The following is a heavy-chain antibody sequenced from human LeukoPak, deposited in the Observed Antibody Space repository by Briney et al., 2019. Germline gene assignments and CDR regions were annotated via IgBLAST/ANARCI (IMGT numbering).Heavy chain of an antibody. Sequence: SETLSLTCTVSGGSISSYYWSWIRQPPGKGLEWIGYINYSGSTNYNPSLKSRVTISVDPSKNQFSLKLSSLTAADTAVYYCARLGQVAGLDYWGQGTLVTVSS. CDR2: INYSGST. J-gene: IGHJ4*02. CDR1: GGSISSYY. CDR3: ARLGQVAGLDY. V-gene: IGHV4-59*08. D-gene: IGHD6-19*01.